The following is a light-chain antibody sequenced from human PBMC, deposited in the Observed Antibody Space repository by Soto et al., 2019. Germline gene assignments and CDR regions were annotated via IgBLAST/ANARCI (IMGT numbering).Light chain of an antibody. CDR3: SSYAGRNLLL. CDR1: SSDVGSYNL. Sequence: QSALTQPASVSGSPGQSITISCTGTSSDVGSYNLVSWYQQHPGKAPKLMIYEVTKRPSGVPDRFSGSKSGNTASLTVSGLQAEDEADYYCSSYAGRNLLLFGAGTKLTVL. CDR2: EVT. V-gene: IGLV2-14*02. J-gene: IGLJ1*01.